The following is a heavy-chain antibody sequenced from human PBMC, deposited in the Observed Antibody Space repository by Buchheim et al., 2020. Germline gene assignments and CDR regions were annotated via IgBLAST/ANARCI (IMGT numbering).Heavy chain of an antibody. J-gene: IGHJ6*02. CDR2: IYYSGST. D-gene: IGHD3-10*01. CDR3: ATFGYSDGSGPIPSYYYGMDV. V-gene: IGHV4-31*03. Sequence: QVQLQESGPGLVKPSQTLSLTCTVSGGSISSGGYYWSWIRQHPGKGLEWIGYIYYSGSTYYNPSLKSCVTISVDPSKNQFPLKLSSVTAADTAVYYCATFGYSDGSGPIPSYYYGMDVWGQRTT. CDR1: GGSISSGGYY.